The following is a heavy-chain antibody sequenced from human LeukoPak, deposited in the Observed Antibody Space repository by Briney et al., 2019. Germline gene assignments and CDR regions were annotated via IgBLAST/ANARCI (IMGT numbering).Heavy chain of an antibody. CDR1: GYPFTTSW. J-gene: IGHJ4*02. Sequence: GESLQISCQGFGYPFTTSWIGWVRQLPGKGLEWTAIIYAGNSDAKYNPYFQGQVSISTDRSISTAYLHWSSLKASDTAIYYCAIINHPDGRVVWGQETVLTVSS. V-gene: IGHV5-51*01. D-gene: IGHD5-24*01. CDR3: AIINHPDGRVV. CDR2: IYAGNSDA.